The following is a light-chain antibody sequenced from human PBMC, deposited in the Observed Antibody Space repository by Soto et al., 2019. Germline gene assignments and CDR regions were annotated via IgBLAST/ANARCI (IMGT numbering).Light chain of an antibody. V-gene: IGLV8-61*01. J-gene: IGLJ2*01. CDR2: NTY. CDR3: VLYMGSGISG. Sequence: QTVVTQEPSFSVSPGATVTLTCGLSSGSVSTSYYPSWYQQTPGQAPRTLIYNTYTRSSGVPDRFSASILGDKAALTITGAQADDESDYYCVLYMGSGISGFGGGTKLTVL. CDR1: SGSVSTSYY.